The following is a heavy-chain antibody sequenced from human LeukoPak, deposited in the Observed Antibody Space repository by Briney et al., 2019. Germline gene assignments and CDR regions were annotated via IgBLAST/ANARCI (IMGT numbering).Heavy chain of an antibody. CDR1: GGSISSYY. CDR3: AGGEVVTAPGAFDI. J-gene: IGHJ3*02. D-gene: IGHD2-21*02. V-gene: IGHV4-59*01. Sequence: PSETLSLTCTVSGGSISSYYWSWIRQPPGKGLEWIGYIYYSGSTNYNPSLKSRVTISVDTSKNQFSLKLSSVTAADTAVYYCAGGEVVTAPGAFDIWGQGTMVTVSS. CDR2: IYYSGST.